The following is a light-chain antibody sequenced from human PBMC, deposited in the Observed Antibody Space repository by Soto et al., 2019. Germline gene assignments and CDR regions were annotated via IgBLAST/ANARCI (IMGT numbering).Light chain of an antibody. CDR1: QSVNSN. J-gene: IGKJ1*01. CDR2: GAS. CDR3: QQYNTWPWK. V-gene: IGKV3-15*01. Sequence: ETVMTPSPATLSVSPWEIATLSFRASQSVNSNLAWYQQKLGQAPRVLIYGASTRATGIPDRFSGSGSGTEFILTISSLQSEDFAVYYCQQYNTWPWKFGQGTKVDIK.